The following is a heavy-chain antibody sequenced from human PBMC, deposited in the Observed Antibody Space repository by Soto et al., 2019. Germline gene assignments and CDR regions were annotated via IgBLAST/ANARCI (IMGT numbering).Heavy chain of an antibody. Sequence: GGSLRLSCAASGFTFSSYGMHWVRQAPGKGLEWVAVIWYDGSNKYYADSVKGRFTISRDNSKNTLYLQMNSLRAEDTAVYYCARKDNWNYFDYWGQGTLVTVSS. CDR1: GFTFSSYG. CDR2: IWYDGSNK. CDR3: ARKDNWNYFDY. J-gene: IGHJ4*02. D-gene: IGHD1-20*01. V-gene: IGHV3-33*08.